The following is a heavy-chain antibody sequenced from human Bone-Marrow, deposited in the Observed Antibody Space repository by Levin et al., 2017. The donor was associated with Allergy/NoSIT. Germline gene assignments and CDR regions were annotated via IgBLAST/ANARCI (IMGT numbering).Heavy chain of an antibody. Sequence: QSGGSLRLSCAASGFTFTRFALSWVRQAPGKGLEWVASFANTAKTYYADSVMGRFTVSSDTSTNTLFLQMNSLRAEDTAVYYCAKDHESTGWPTFDLWGQGTVVTVSS. CDR3: AKDHESTGWPTFDL. V-gene: IGHV3-23*05. D-gene: IGHD6-19*01. CDR1: GFTFTRFA. J-gene: IGHJ4*02. CDR2: FANTAKT.